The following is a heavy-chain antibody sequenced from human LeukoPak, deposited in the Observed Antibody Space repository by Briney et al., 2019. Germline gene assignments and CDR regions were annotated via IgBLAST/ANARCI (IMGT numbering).Heavy chain of an antibody. CDR2: INPSGGST. J-gene: IGHJ5*02. CDR1: GYTFTCYY. D-gene: IGHD3-3*01. V-gene: IGHV1-46*01. CDR3: ARLRDFWSGYDNWFDP. Sequence: ASVKVSCKASGYTFTCYYMHWVRQAPGQGLEWMGIINPSGGSTSYAQKFQGRVTMTRDTSTSTVYMELSSLRSEDTAVYYCARLRDFWSGYDNWFDPWGQGTLVTVSS.